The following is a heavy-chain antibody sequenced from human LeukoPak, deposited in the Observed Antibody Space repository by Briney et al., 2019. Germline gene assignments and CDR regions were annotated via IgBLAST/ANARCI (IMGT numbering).Heavy chain of an antibody. CDR3: ARTTSLTASGYDY. Sequence: ASVTVSCKASGYIFINYHINWVRQAPGQGLEWMGWINPNNGDSGYAQKFQGRVTITRDTSISAAYMELRSLTSEDTAVYFCARTTSLTASGYDYWGQGTLVTVSS. CDR1: GYIFINYH. D-gene: IGHD4-17*01. V-gene: IGHV1-8*03. CDR2: INPNNGDS. J-gene: IGHJ4*02.